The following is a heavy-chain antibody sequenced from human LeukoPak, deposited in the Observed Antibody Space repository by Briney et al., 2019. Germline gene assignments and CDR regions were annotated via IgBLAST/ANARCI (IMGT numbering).Heavy chain of an antibody. Sequence: PSETLSLTCTVSGGSISSYYWSCIRQPPGKGLEWIGYIYFSGSTNYNPSLKSRITISVDTSKNQFSLKLSSVTAADTAVYYCARGLRGWDHSSSWYAGMDVWGQGTTVTVSS. CDR1: GGSISSYY. CDR2: IYFSGST. D-gene: IGHD6-13*01. J-gene: IGHJ6*02. V-gene: IGHV4-59*01. CDR3: ARGLRGWDHSSSWYAGMDV.